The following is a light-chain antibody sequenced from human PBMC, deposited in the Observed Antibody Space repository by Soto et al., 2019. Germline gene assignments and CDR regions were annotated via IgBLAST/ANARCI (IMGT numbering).Light chain of an antibody. Sequence: DIQLPQSPSFLSASVGDRVTITCRARQGISGYLAWYQQKPGKAPKLLIYAASTLPSGVPSRFSGSGSGTEFTLTISSLQPEDFAAYYCQQLNSYPRTFGQGPTLEIK. CDR2: AAS. CDR1: QGISGY. CDR3: QQLNSYPRT. V-gene: IGKV1-9*01. J-gene: IGKJ2*01.